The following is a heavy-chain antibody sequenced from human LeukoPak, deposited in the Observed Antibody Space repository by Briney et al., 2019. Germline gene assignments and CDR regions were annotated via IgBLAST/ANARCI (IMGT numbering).Heavy chain of an antibody. D-gene: IGHD4-17*01. Sequence: GGSLRLSCAASGFTFSSYGMHWVRQAPGKGLEWVAVIWYDGSNKCYADSVKGRFTISRDNSKNTLYLQMNSLRAEDTAVYYCAGDYGEYYYGMGVWGQGTTVTVSS. CDR3: AGDYGEYYYGMGV. J-gene: IGHJ6*02. V-gene: IGHV3-33*01. CDR1: GFTFSSYG. CDR2: IWYDGSNK.